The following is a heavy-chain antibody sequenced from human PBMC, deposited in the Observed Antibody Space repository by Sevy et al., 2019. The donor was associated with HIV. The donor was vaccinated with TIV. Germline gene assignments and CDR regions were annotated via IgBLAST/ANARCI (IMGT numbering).Heavy chain of an antibody. V-gene: IGHV3-15*01. D-gene: IGHD3-9*01. CDR1: GFTFSNAW. CDR3: TTYGDILTGYSYPSFDY. J-gene: IGHJ4*02. Sequence: GGSLRLSCAASGFTFSNAWMSWVRQAPGKGLEWVGRIKSKTDGGTTDYAAPVKGRFTISRDDSKNTLYLQMNSLKTEDTAVYYCTTYGDILTGYSYPSFDYWGQGTLVTVSS. CDR2: IKSKTDGGTT.